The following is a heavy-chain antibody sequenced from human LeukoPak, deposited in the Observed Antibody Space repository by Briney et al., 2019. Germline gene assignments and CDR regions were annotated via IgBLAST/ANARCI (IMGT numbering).Heavy chain of an antibody. CDR3: AREANYGSGMS. CDR1: GFTVSSNY. V-gene: IGHV3-66*02. CDR2: IYSGGST. Sequence: GGSLRLSCAASGFTVSSNYMSWVRQAPGKGLERVSVIYSGGSTYYADSVKRRFTISRDNSKNTLYLQMNSLRAEDTAVYYCAREANYGSGMSWGQGTLVTVSS. D-gene: IGHD3-10*01. J-gene: IGHJ4*02.